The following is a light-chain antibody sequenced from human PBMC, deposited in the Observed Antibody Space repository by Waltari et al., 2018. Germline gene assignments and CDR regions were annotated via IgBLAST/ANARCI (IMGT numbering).Light chain of an antibody. CDR3: QQYGSSIMYT. CDR2: GAS. Sequence: VLTQSPVTLSLSPGDRATLSCRASQSITKRYFAWYQQKPGQAPRLLIYGASSRAAGIPDRFSGSGSGTEFTLTISRLEAEDSAVYYCQQYGSSIMYTFGQGTKLEIK. V-gene: IGKV3-20*01. CDR1: QSITKRY. J-gene: IGKJ2*01.